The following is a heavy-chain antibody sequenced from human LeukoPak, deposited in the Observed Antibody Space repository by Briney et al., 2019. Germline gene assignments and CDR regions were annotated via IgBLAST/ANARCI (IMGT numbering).Heavy chain of an antibody. CDR2: IIPIFGTA. V-gene: IGHV1-69*06. CDR1: GYTFSGYY. D-gene: IGHD6-13*01. CDR3: ARSSIIAAAGPYYFDY. Sequence: GASVKVSCKASGYTFSGYYMHCVRQAPGQGREWMGGIIPIFGTANYAQKFQGRVTITADKSTTTAYMELSSLRSEDTAVYYCARSSIIAAAGPYYFDYWGQGTLVTVSS. J-gene: IGHJ4*02.